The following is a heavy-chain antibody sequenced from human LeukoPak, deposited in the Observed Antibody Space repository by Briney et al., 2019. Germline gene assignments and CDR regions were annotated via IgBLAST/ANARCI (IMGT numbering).Heavy chain of an antibody. CDR3: AKDIRDIVVVPAAD. D-gene: IGHD2-2*01. CDR2: ISYDGSNK. J-gene: IGHJ4*02. Sequence: GGSLRLSCAASGFTLSSYGMHWVRQAPGKGLEWVAVISYDGSNKYYADSVKGRFTISRDNSKNTLYLQMNSLRAEDTAVYYCAKDIRDIVVVPAADWGQGTLVTVSS. V-gene: IGHV3-30*18. CDR1: GFTLSSYG.